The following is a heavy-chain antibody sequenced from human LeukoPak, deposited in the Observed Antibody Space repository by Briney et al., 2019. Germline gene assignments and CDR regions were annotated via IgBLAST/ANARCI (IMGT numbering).Heavy chain of an antibody. D-gene: IGHD6-13*01. CDR1: GGSIISTTYY. V-gene: IGHV4-39*07. CDR3: ARASGSSWYERRLHAYYYYMDV. CDR2: IDYSGST. Sequence: SETLSLTCTVSGGSIISTTYYWGWIRQPPGEGLEWIGSIDYSGSTYYNPSLKSRVTISVDTSKNQFSLNLSSVTAADTAVYSCARASGSSWYERRLHAYYYYMDVGGKGTTVTVSS. J-gene: IGHJ6*03.